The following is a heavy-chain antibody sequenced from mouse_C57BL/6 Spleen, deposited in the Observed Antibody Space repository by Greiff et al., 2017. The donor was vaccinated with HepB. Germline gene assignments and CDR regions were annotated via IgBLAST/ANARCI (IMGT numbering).Heavy chain of an antibody. J-gene: IGHJ2*01. Sequence: VQLQQSGPELVKPGASVKISCKASGYAFSSSWMNWVKQRPGKGLEWIGRIYPGDGDTNYNGKFKGKATLTADKSSSTAYMQLSSLTSEDSAVYFCARACRGATVVDYFDYWGQGTTLTVSS. D-gene: IGHD1-1*01. V-gene: IGHV1-82*01. CDR3: ARACRGATVVDYFDY. CDR1: GYAFSSSW. CDR2: IYPGDGDT.